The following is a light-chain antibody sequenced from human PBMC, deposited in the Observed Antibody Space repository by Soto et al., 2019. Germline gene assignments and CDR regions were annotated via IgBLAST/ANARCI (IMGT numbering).Light chain of an antibody. V-gene: IGKV3-11*01. CDR1: QSVSSY. J-gene: IGKJ4*01. CDR3: QQRSSWPT. Sequence: EIVLTQSPATLSLSPGERATLSCRASQSVSSYLAWFQQKPGQAPRLLIYDATNRATGIPVRFSGSGSGTDFTLTISSLEPEDFAVYDCQQRSSWPTFGGGTKVEIK. CDR2: DAT.